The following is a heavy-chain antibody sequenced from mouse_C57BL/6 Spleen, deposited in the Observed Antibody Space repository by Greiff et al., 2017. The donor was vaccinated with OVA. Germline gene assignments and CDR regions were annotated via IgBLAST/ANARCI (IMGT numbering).Heavy chain of an antibody. D-gene: IGHD3-2*02. V-gene: IGHV1-52*01. CDR1: GYPFTSYW. CDR3: ARERLDAACFAY. J-gene: IGHJ3*01. Sequence: VQLQQPGAELVRPGSSVKLSCKASGYPFTSYWMSWVPQRPIPGLEWIGNIDPSDSETPYNQKFKGKATLTVDNASSTAYMQLSSLTSEDSAVYYCARERLDAACFAYWGQGTLVTVSA. CDR2: IDPSDSET.